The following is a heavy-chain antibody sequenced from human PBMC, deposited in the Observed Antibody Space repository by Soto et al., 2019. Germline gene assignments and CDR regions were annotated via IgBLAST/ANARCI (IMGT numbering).Heavy chain of an antibody. D-gene: IGHD2-15*01. J-gene: IGHJ6*03. CDR1: GFTVSSNY. Sequence: GGSLRLSCAASGFTVSSNYMSWVRQAPGKGLEWVSVIYSGGSTYYADSVKGRFTISRDNSKNTLYLQMNSLRAEDTAVYYCASTPFPYCSGGSCYSGYYYYYMDVWGKGTTVTVSS. CDR3: ASTPFPYCSGGSCYSGYYYYYMDV. CDR2: IYSGGST. V-gene: IGHV3-66*01.